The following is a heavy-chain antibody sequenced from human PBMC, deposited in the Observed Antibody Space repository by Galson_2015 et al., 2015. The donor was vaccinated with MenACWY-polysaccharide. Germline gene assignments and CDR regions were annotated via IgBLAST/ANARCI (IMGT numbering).Heavy chain of an antibody. D-gene: IGHD2-2*01. CDR1: GFTFSNYS. Sequence: SLRLSCAASGFTFSNYSMNWVRQAPGKGLEWVSYIRRTGPRIYYADSVKGRFTITRDSAKSLLFLQMNSLRADDTAVYYCVRDPHALDFWGQGTLVTVSS. CDR3: VRDPHALDF. CDR2: IRRTGPRI. J-gene: IGHJ4*02. V-gene: IGHV3-48*01.